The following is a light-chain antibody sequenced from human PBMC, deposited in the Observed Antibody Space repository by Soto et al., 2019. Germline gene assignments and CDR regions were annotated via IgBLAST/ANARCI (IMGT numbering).Light chain of an antibody. Sequence: EIVLTQSPGTLSLSPGERATLSCRASQSVSSSYLAWYQQNPGQAPRLLIYGASSRATGITDRFSGSGSGTDFPLTISRLEPEDVALYYCQQYGSSPLLTFGGGTKVEIK. CDR3: QQYGSSPLLT. V-gene: IGKV3-20*01. J-gene: IGKJ4*01. CDR1: QSVSSSY. CDR2: GAS.